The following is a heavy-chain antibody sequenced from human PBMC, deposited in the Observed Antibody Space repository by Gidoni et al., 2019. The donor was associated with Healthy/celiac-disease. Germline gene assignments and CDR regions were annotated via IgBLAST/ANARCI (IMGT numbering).Heavy chain of an antibody. J-gene: IGHJ4*02. Sequence: EVQLVASGGGLVKPGGSLRLSCAASGFTFSRYSMNWGRQAPGKGLEWVSSISSSSSYIYYADSVKSRFTISRDNAKNSLYLQMNSLRAEDTAVYYCARDPEPFDYWGQGTLVTVSS. V-gene: IGHV3-21*01. CDR2: ISSSSSYI. CDR1: GFTFSRYS. CDR3: ARDPEPFDY.